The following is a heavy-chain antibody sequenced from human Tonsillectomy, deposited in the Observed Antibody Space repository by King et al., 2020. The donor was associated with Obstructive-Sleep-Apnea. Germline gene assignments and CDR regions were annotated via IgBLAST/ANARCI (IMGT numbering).Heavy chain of an antibody. V-gene: IGHV4-39*07. D-gene: IGHD3-9*01. CDR1: GGSISSSSFY. Sequence: QLQESGPGLVRPSETLSLTCTVSGGSISSSSFYWGWIRQPPGKGLEWIGNIYLTGDTYYNPSLKSRVTISIDTSKRQFSLKLNSVTAADTAVYYCVREIRYDRAFDIWGQGTMVAVSS. J-gene: IGHJ3*02. CDR3: VREIRYDRAFDI. CDR2: IYLTGDT.